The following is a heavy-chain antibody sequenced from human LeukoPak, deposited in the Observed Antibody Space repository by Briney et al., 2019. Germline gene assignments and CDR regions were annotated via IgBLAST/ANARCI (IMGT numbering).Heavy chain of an antibody. CDR1: GFPFSTYW. CDR2: IKEDGSEK. CDR3: AKPIMGGAFDI. Sequence: GGSLRLSCAASGFPFSTYWMTWVRQAPGKGLEWVANIKEDGSEKYYVDSVKGRFTISRDNAKNSLYLQMNSLRAEDTAVYYYAKPIMGGAFDIWGQGTMVTVSS. J-gene: IGHJ3*02. D-gene: IGHD2-8*01. V-gene: IGHV3-7*01.